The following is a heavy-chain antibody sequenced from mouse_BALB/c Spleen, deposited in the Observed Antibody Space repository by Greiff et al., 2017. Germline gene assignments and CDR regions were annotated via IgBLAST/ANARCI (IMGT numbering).Heavy chain of an antibody. CDR2: IRNKANGYTT. CDR3: ARYNGAFDY. CDR1: GFTFTDYY. V-gene: IGHV7-3*02. J-gene: IGHJ2*01. Sequence: EVQGVESGGGLVQPGGSLRLSCATSGFTFTDYYMSWVRQPPGKALEWLGFIRNKANGYTTEYSASVKGRFTISRDNSQSILYLQMNTLRAEDSATYYCARYNGAFDYGGQGTTLTVSS.